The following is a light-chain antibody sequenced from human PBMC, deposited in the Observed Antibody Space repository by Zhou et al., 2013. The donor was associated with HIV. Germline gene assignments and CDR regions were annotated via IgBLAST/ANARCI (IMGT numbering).Light chain of an antibody. J-gene: IGKJ1*01. CDR2: AAS. CDR3: QQSYTTPWT. V-gene: IGKV1-39*01. CDR1: QSISSY. Sequence: DIQMTQSPSSLSASVGDRVTITCRASQSISSYLNWYQQTPGKAPKLLIYAASSLQSGVPSRFSGSGSGTDFTLTISSLQPEDFATYYCQQSYTTPWTFGQGTKVE.